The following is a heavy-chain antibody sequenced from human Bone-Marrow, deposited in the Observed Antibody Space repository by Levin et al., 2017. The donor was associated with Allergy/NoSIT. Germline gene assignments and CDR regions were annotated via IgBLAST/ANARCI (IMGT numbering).Heavy chain of an antibody. D-gene: IGHD2-15*01. Sequence: GGSLRLSCAASGFTFSSYGMHWVRQAPGKGLEWVAVISYDGSNKYYADSVKGRFTISRDNSKNTLYLQMNSLRAEDTAVYYCAKAADCSGGSCYLSPGDYWGQGTLVTVSS. V-gene: IGHV3-30*18. CDR2: ISYDGSNK. J-gene: IGHJ4*02. CDR3: AKAADCSGGSCYLSPGDY. CDR1: GFTFSSYG.